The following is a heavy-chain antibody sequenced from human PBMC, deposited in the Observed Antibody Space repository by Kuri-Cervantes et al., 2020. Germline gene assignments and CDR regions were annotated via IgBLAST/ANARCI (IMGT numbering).Heavy chain of an antibody. J-gene: IGHJ6*02. CDR3: ARDRKGGQQLVRSYYYYGMDV. V-gene: IGHV4-4*07. CDR2: IYTSGST. CDR1: GGSISSYY. Sequence: ESLKISCTVSGGSISSYYWSWIRQPAGKGLEWIGRIYTSGSTNYNPSLKSRVTMSVDTSKNQFSLKLSSVTAADTAVYYCARDRKGGQQLVRSYYYYGMDVWGQGTTVTVSS. D-gene: IGHD6-13*01.